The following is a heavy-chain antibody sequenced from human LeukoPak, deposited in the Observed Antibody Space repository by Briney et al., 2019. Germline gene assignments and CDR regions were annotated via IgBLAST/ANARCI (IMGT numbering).Heavy chain of an antibody. CDR1: VGSFSGYY. D-gene: IGHD6-19*01. J-gene: IGHJ4*02. Sequence: PSETLSLTCAVYVGSFSGYYWSWIRQPPGRGLEWIGEINHRGSTNYNSSLKSRVSISVDTAKNQFSLKLSSVTAADTAVYYCARGGDPAVVSPFDYWGQGTLVTVSS. CDR2: INHRGST. V-gene: IGHV4-34*01. CDR3: ARGGDPAVVSPFDY.